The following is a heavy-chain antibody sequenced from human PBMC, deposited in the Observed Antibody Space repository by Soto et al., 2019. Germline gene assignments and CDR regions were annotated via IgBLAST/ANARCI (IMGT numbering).Heavy chain of an antibody. CDR1: GGSFSGYY. CDR2: INHSGST. J-gene: IGHJ6*02. Sequence: PSETLSLTYAVYGGSFSGYYWSWIRQPPGKGLEWIGEINHSGSTNYNPSLKSRVTISVDTSKNQFSLKLSSVTAADTAVYYCARALYPSFGISEGITMVRDTYLNYYGMDVRGQGTKVTVSS. D-gene: IGHD3-10*01. CDR3: ARALYPSFGISEGITMVRDTYLNYYGMDV. V-gene: IGHV4-34*01.